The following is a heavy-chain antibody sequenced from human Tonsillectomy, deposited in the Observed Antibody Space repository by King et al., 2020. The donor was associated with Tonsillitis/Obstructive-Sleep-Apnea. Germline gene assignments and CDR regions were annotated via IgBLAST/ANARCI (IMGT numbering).Heavy chain of an antibody. Sequence: QLVQSGADLKKPGESLKISCKGSGYRFTSFWIGWVRQMPGKGLEWVGIIYPGDSDTKYSQSFQGQVTISADKSISTAYLEWSSLKASDTAIYYCARHVPDTVVVPGTIVPDYSMDVWGEETTVTVSS. CDR1: GYRFTSFW. CDR2: IYPGDSDT. V-gene: IGHV5-51*01. CDR3: ARHVPDTVVVPGTIVPDYSMDV. J-gene: IGHJ6*03. D-gene: IGHD2-2*01.